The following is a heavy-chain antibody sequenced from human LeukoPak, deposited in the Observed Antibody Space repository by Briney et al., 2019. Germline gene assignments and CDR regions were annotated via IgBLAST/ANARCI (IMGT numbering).Heavy chain of an antibody. CDR3: ARGLYSSSWYVYYYMDV. V-gene: IGHV1-8*01. D-gene: IGHD6-13*01. CDR1: GYTFTSYD. Sequence: ASVKVSCKASGYTFTSYDINWVRQATGQGLEWMGWMNPNSGNTGYAQKFQGRVTMTRNTSISTAYMELSSLRSEDTAVYYCARGLYSSSWYVYYYMDVWGKGTTVTVSS. CDR2: MNPNSGNT. J-gene: IGHJ6*03.